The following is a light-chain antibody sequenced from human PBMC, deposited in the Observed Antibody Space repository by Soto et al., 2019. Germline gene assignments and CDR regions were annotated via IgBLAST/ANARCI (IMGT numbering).Light chain of an antibody. CDR2: QAS. CDR1: QSIGDW. J-gene: IGKJ1*01. Sequence: DIQMTQSPSTLSGSVGDRVTITCRASQSIGDWLAWFQQKPGKAPNLLIYQASSLESGVPSRFSGTESGTEFTLTISSLQPDDSATYYCQQYSSDPWTFGQGTKVDIK. CDR3: QQYSSDPWT. V-gene: IGKV1-5*03.